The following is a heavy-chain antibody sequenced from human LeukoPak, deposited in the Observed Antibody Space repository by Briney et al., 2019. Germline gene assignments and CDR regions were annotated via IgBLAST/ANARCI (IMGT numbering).Heavy chain of an antibody. D-gene: IGHD2-21*02. Sequence: KPSETLSLTCAVYGGSFSGYYWSWIRQPPGKGLEWIGEINHSGSTNYNPSLKSRVTISVDTSKNQFSLKLSSVTAADTAVYYCAGQSDSDTDFDYWGQGALVTVSS. CDR2: INHSGST. CDR1: GGSFSGYY. J-gene: IGHJ4*02. V-gene: IGHV4-34*01. CDR3: AGQSDSDTDFDY.